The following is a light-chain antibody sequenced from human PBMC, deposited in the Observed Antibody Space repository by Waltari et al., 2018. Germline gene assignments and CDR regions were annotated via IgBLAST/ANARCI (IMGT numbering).Light chain of an antibody. V-gene: IGLV2-23*01. J-gene: IGLJ1*01. CDR1: SSDINDYNF. CDR2: DAS. Sequence: QSALTQPASVSGSPGQSITISCPGSSSDINDYNFVSWYQQYPGKAPKLMIFDASKRPSGVSNRFSGSKSGNTASLTISGLQAEDEADYYCCSYAGSSSYVFGTGTKVTVL. CDR3: CSYAGSSSYV.